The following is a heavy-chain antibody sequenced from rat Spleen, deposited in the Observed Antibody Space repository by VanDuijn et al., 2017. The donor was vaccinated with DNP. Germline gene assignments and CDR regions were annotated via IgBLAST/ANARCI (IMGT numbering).Heavy chain of an antibody. J-gene: IGHJ4*01. CDR2: ISYNGGTP. D-gene: IGHD1-5*01. V-gene: IGHV5-29*01. Sequence: EVLLVESDGGLVQPGRSLKLSCAVSGFTFNDYYMAWVRQAPAKGLEWVATISYNGGTPYYRDSVKGRFTISRDNAKSTLYLQMDSLRSEDTATYYCARHSTIMPYYYSMDAWGQGASVTVSS. CDR1: GFTFNDYY. CDR3: ARHSTIMPYYYSMDA.